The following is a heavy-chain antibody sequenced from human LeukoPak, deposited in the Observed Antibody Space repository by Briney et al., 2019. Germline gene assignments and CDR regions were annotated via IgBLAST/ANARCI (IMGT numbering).Heavy chain of an antibody. Sequence: GGSLRPSCAASGFTFSGSWMTWVRQAPGKGLEWVASIKHIGGEKKYVGSVKGRFTISRDNAKNSLYLQMDSLGAEDTAVYYCAKGYCSTTGCSAGYWGQGTLVTVSS. V-gene: IGHV3-7*05. D-gene: IGHD2-2*01. J-gene: IGHJ4*02. CDR3: AKGYCSTTGCSAGY. CDR2: IKHIGGEK. CDR1: GFTFSGSW.